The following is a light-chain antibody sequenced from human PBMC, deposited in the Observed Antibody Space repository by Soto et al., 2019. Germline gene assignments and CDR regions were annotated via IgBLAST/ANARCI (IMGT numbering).Light chain of an antibody. J-gene: IGKJ1*01. Sequence: DIQMTQSPSTLSASVGDRVIITCRASQSISNWLAWYQQKPGKAPNLLIYKASSLESGVPSRFSGSGSGTEFTLTISSLQPDDFATYYCQHSGTFGQGTKVDIK. CDR2: KAS. V-gene: IGKV1-5*03. CDR3: QHSGT. CDR1: QSISNW.